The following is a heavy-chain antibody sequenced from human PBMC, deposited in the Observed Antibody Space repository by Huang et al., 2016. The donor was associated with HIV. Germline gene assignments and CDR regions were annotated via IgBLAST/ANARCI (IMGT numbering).Heavy chain of an antibody. V-gene: IGHV3-30-3*01. Sequence: QVQLVESGGGVVQPGKSLRLSCAASGFTFSTYAMHWVRQAPGKGLEWVAFISYDGRNKYYADSVKGRFTISRDNAKNTLYLQMNSLGREDTAVYYCARRPLYFYYMDVWGNGTTVTVSS. D-gene: IGHD3-10*01. CDR2: ISYDGRNK. CDR1: GFTFSTYA. J-gene: IGHJ6*03. CDR3: ARRPLYFYYMDV.